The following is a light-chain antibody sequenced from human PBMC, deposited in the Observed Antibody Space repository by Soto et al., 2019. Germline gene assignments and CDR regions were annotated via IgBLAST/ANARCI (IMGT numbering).Light chain of an antibody. J-gene: IGKJ1*01. CDR1: QAISND. CDR3: LQDYDFPRT. CDR2: ETS. Sequence: AIPMTQSPSSLFASVGDRVTISCRASQAISNDLGWFQQKPGKAPIVLIYETSTLRSGVPSRFSGSRSGTDFTLTISSLQPEDFATYYCLQDYDFPRTFGQGTKVEIK. V-gene: IGKV1-6*01.